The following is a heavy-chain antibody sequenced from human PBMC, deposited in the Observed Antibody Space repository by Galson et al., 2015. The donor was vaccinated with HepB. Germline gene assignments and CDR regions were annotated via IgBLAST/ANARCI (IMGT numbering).Heavy chain of an antibody. Sequence: SLRLSCAASGFTFSSYGMNWVRQAPGKGLEWVSSISSISSYISYADSVKGRFTISRDNAQNSLFLQMNRLSGEDTAVYYCARDFLWQHLVPQDRRDYWGQGTLVTVSS. J-gene: IGHJ4*02. CDR2: ISSISSYI. D-gene: IGHD2-21*01. CDR1: GFTFSSYG. CDR3: ARDFLWQHLVPQDRRDY. V-gene: IGHV3-21*01.